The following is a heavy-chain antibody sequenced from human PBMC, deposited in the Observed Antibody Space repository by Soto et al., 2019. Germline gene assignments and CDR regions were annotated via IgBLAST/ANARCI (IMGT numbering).Heavy chain of an antibody. Sequence: QVQLVQSGAEVRKPGASVKVSCKTSGYTFSRSGISWVRQAPGQGLERMGWISTYNGDANYAQKLQGRVTMTTDTSTSTAYMELGSLTSDATAVYYGARSGSVPYYYYGLDVWGQGTMVTVSS. J-gene: IGHJ6*02. V-gene: IGHV1-18*01. CDR2: ISTYNGDA. D-gene: IGHD1-26*01. CDR1: GYTFSRSG. CDR3: ARSGSVPYYYYGLDV.